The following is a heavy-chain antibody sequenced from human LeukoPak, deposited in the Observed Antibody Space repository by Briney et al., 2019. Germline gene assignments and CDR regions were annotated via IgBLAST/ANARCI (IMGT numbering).Heavy chain of an antibody. CDR2: IYYTGST. J-gene: IGHJ6*03. V-gene: IGHV4-59*01. CDR3: ARVVYSGYDFRGAMDV. Sequence: PSETLSLTCTISGGSISSYYWSWIRQPPGKGLEWIGYIYYTGSTNHNPSLKSRVTVSVDTSKNQFSLKLSSVTAADTAVYYCARVVYSGYDFRGAMDVWGKGTTVTVSS. D-gene: IGHD5-12*01. CDR1: GGSISSYY.